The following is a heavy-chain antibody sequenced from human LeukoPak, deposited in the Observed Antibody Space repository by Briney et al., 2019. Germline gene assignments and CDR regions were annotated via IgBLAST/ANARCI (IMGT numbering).Heavy chain of an antibody. CDR2: IIPFFGIG. Sequence: SVKVSCKASGGTFSNYAFTWVRQTPGQGLQWIGGIIPFFGIGDYSQTFQGRVKFFTDESTTTAYMELSSLRSEDTAVYYCARAGYSGYDFEYYYYYYMDVWGKGTTVTVSS. J-gene: IGHJ6*03. D-gene: IGHD5-12*01. CDR1: GGTFSNYA. V-gene: IGHV1-69*05. CDR3: ARAGYSGYDFEYYYYYYMDV.